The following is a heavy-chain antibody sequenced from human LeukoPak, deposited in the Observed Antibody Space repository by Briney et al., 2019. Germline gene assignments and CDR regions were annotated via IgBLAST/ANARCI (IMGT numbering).Heavy chain of an antibody. CDR3: ARRTTGDDY. CDR1: GFTFSNYE. V-gene: IGHV3-48*03. Sequence: GALRLSCAASGFTFSNYEMNWVRQAPGRGLEWVSYISSSGLTMYYADSVKGRFIISRDNAKNSLYLQMNSLRAEDTAVYYCARRTTGDDYWGQGTLVTVSS. J-gene: IGHJ4*02. D-gene: IGHD4-17*01. CDR2: ISSSGLTM.